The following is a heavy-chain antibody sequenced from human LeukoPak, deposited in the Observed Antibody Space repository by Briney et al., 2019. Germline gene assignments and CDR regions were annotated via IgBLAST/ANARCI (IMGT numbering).Heavy chain of an antibody. V-gene: IGHV3-30-3*01. J-gene: IGHJ4*02. CDR2: ISYDGSNT. D-gene: IGHD6-19*01. CDR3: AKDVRTIIAVAGTFDD. CDR1: GFTFSSYA. Sequence: GRSLRLSCAASGFTFSSYAMHWVRQAPSKGLEWVAVISYDGSNTYYADSVKGRFTISRDKSKNTLYLQMSSLRAEDTAVYYCAKDVRTIIAVAGTFDDWGQGTLVTVSS.